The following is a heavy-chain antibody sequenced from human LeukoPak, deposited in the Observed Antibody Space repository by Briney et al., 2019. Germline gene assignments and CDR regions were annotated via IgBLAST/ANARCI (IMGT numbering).Heavy chain of an antibody. D-gene: IGHD3-16*01. V-gene: IGHV4-39*07. CDR1: GDSITITNCY. Sequence: TSETLSLTCTVSGDSITITNCYWGWIRQPPGKGLEWVGNIYHDGSTYYNPSLKSRVSISVDTSKNQFSLKLTSVTAADTAIYYCARDLGSWPHVTLDIWGRGTLVTVSS. CDR2: IYHDGST. J-gene: IGHJ3*02. CDR3: ARDLGSWPHVTLDI.